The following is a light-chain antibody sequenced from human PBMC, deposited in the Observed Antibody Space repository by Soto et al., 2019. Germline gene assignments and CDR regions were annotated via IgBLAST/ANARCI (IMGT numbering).Light chain of an antibody. CDR1: QSLLHSDGYNY. J-gene: IGKJ4*01. CDR3: MQAQQAPLT. V-gene: IGKV2-28*01. Sequence: DIVMTQSPLSLPVTPGEPASISCRSSQSLLHSDGYNYLDWYLQKPGQSPQILIYLGSNRASGVPDRFSGSGSGTDFTLKISRVEAEDVGVYYCMQAQQAPLTFGGGTKVEIK. CDR2: LGS.